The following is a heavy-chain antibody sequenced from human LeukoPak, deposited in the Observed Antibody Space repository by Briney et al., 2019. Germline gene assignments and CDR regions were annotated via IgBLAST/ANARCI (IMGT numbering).Heavy chain of an antibody. V-gene: IGHV4-38-2*02. CDR1: GYSISSGYY. J-gene: IGHJ4*02. CDR2: IYHSGST. CDR3: ARGRDLLDY. Sequence: PSETLSLTCTVSGYSISSGYYWGWIRQPPGKGLEWIAIIYHSGSTYHNPSLKSRVTISVDTSKNQFSLKVSSVTAADTAVYYCARGRDLLDYWGQGTLVTVSS.